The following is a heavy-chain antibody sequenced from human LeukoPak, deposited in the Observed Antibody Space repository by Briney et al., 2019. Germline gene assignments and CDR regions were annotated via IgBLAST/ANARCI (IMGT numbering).Heavy chain of an antibody. Sequence: GGSLRLSCAASGFSFSRYSMNWVRQAPGKGLEWVSSITPSSTHILYAESLKGRFTISRADAKNSLSLQMSSLRADDTAVYYCARQDTAMKDYYYYYCMDVWGKGTTVTVSS. CDR2: ITPSSTHI. J-gene: IGHJ6*03. D-gene: IGHD5-18*01. CDR1: GFSFSRYS. CDR3: ARQDTAMKDYYYYYCMDV. V-gene: IGHV3-21*01.